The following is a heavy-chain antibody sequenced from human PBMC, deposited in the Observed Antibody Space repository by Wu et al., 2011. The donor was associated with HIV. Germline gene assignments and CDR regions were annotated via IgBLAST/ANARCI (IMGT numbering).Heavy chain of an antibody. CDR1: GATFSSYA. CDR3: ARGTDSHYYYYYYMDV. CDR2: INPDSGGT. V-gene: IGHV1-2*02. Sequence: QVQLVQSGAEVKKPGSSVKVSCKASGATFSSYAISWVRQAPGQGLEWMGRINPDSGGTNYAQKFQGRVTMTRDTSITTAYMELSRLRSDDTAVYYCARGTDSHYYYYYYMDVWAKGPRSPSP. D-gene: IGHD3-22*01. J-gene: IGHJ6*03.